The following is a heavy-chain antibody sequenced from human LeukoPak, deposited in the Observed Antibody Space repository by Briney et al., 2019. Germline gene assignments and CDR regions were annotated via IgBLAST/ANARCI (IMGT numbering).Heavy chain of an antibody. CDR3: ARDNSGPNDY. D-gene: IGHD6-19*01. V-gene: IGHV4-59*06. J-gene: IGHJ4*02. CDR2: IYYSGST. CDR1: GGSFSGYY. Sequence: SETLSLTCAVYGGSFSGYYWSWIRQPPGKGLEWIGYIYYSGSTYYNPSLKSRVTISVDTSKNQFSLKLSSVTAADTAVYYCARDNSGPNDYWGQGTLVTVSS.